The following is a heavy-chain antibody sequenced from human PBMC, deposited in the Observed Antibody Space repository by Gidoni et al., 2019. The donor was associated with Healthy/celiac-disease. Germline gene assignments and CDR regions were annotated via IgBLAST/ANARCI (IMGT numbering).Heavy chain of an antibody. V-gene: IGHV3-53*01. CDR1: GFTVSSNY. Sequence: EVQLVESGGGLIQPGGSLRLSCAASGFTVSSNYMSWVRQAPGKGLEWVSVIYSGGSTYYADSVKGRFTISRDNSKNTLYLQMNSLRAEDTAVYYCARLLTNYCGGDCYEDAFDIWGQGTMVTVSS. CDR2: IYSGGST. D-gene: IGHD2-21*02. CDR3: ARLLTNYCGGDCYEDAFDI. J-gene: IGHJ3*02.